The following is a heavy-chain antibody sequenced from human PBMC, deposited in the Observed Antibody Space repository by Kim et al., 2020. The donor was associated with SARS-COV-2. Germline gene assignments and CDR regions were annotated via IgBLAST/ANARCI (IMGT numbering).Heavy chain of an antibody. CDR1: GGSFSGYY. CDR3: ARGGRYCSGTRGGWRWCFDP. CDR2: INHSGST. Sequence: SQTLSLTCAVYGGSFSGYYWSWIRQPPGKGLEWSGEINHSGSTNYNPSLKSRGTISLDTSKNRFSLKLSSVTAADTAVYYCARGGRYCSGTRGGWRWCFDPWGQGTLVPVSS. J-gene: IGHJ5*02. D-gene: IGHD2-2*01. V-gene: IGHV4-34*01.